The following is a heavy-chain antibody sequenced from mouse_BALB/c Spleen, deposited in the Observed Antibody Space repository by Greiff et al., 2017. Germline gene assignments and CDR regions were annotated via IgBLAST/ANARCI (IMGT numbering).Heavy chain of an antibody. J-gene: IGHJ1*01. CDR3: ARPIYYEYDGDWYFEV. CDR2: IDPANGNT. V-gene: IGHV14-3*02. Sequence: EVQLQQSGAELVKPGASVKLSCTASGFNIKDTYMHWVKQRPEQGLEWIGRIDPANGNTKYDPKFQGKATITADTSSNTAYLQLSSLTSEDTAVYYCARPIYYEYDGDWYFEVWGAGTTVTVS. CDR1: GFNIKDTY. D-gene: IGHD2-4*01.